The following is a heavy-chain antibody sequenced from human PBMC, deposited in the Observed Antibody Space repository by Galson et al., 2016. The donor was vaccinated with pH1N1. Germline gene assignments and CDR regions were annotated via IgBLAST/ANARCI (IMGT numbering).Heavy chain of an antibody. CDR1: GFSLSTSRMC. V-gene: IGHV2-70*01. Sequence: PALVKPTQTLTLTCSFSGFSLSTSRMCVSWIRQPPGKALEWLALIDWDDDKYYSTSLKTRLTISKDTSKNQVVFTMTNMDPVDTATYYCARFLYGDYSGYFDYWGQGTLVTVSS. CDR2: IDWDDDK. D-gene: IGHD4-17*01. J-gene: IGHJ4*02. CDR3: ARFLYGDYSGYFDY.